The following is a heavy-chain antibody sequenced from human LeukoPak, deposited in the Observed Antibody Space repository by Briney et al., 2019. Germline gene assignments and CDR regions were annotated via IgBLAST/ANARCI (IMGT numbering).Heavy chain of an antibody. V-gene: IGHV3-48*01. Sequence: GGSVRLSCAASGFTFSSYSMMWVRQAPGKGLEWVSYISSSSSNIYYADSVKGRFTISTDNSKNTLYLQMNSLRAEDTAVYYCAKDLSLRSSDWYPGFDYWGQGTLVTVSS. CDR2: ISSSSSNI. CDR1: GFTFSSYS. J-gene: IGHJ4*02. D-gene: IGHD6-19*01. CDR3: AKDLSLRSSDWYPGFDY.